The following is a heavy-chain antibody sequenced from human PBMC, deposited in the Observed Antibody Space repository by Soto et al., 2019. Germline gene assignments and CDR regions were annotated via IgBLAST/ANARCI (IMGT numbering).Heavy chain of an antibody. V-gene: IGHV1-2*04. D-gene: IGHD3-22*01. Sequence: ASVKVSCKASGYTFTGYYMHWVRQAPGQGLEWMGWINPNSGGTNYAQKFQGWVTMTRDTSISTAYMELSRLRSDDTAVYYCARGSDYYDSSGLRGINPNWFDPWGQGTLVTVS. CDR3: ARGSDYYDSSGLRGINPNWFDP. J-gene: IGHJ5*02. CDR1: GYTFTGYY. CDR2: INPNSGGT.